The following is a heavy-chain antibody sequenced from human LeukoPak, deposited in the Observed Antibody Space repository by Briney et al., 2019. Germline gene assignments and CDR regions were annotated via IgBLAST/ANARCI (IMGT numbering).Heavy chain of an antibody. J-gene: IGHJ6*03. Sequence: GGSLRLSCTASGFSFRRYSMNWVRQAPGKGLEWVSSISTTSTYIYYEESLKGRFTTSRDNGKNTLYLQMNSLRVDDTAVYYCARDDGSGTPYYMDVWGNGTTVTVSS. D-gene: IGHD3-10*01. CDR1: GFSFRRYS. V-gene: IGHV3-21*06. CDR2: ISTTSTYI. CDR3: ARDDGSGTPYYMDV.